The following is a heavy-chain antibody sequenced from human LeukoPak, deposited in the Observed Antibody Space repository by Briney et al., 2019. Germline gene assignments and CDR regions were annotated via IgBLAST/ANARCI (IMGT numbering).Heavy chain of an antibody. V-gene: IGHV1-46*01. CDR1: GYTFTSYY. D-gene: IGHD3-9*01. CDR2: INPSGGST. J-gene: IGHJ4*02. Sequence: ASVKVSCKASGYTFTSYYMHWVRQAPGQGLEWMGIINPSGGSTSYAQKFQERVTITRDMSTSTAYMELSSLRSEDTAVYYCAAELRYFDWSDYWGQGTLVTVSS. CDR3: AAELRYFDWSDY.